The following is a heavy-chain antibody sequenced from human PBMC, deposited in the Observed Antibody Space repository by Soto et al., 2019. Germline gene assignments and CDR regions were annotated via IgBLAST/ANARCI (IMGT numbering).Heavy chain of an antibody. Sequence: EVQLVESGGGLVQPGGSLKLSCAASGFTFSGSAMHWVRQASGKGLEWVGRIRSKANSYATAYAASVKGRFTISRDDSKNTAYLQMNSLKTEDTAVYYCTHTILASWYGMDVWGQGTTVTVSS. CDR1: GFTFSGSA. CDR2: IRSKANSYAT. J-gene: IGHJ6*02. CDR3: THTILASWYGMDV. V-gene: IGHV3-73*02. D-gene: IGHD3-3*01.